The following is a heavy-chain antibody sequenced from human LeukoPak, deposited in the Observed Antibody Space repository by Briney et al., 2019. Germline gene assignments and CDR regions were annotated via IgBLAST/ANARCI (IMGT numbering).Heavy chain of an antibody. J-gene: IGHJ4*02. V-gene: IGHV1-18*04. D-gene: IGHD6-19*01. CDR2: ISGYNGHA. Sequence: ASVKVSCKASGYAFSSYGINWVRQAPGQGLEWMGWISGYNGHAKYVQKMQGRVTMTTATSTNTAYMELRSLRSDDTAVYYCARGPGIDVSGVFDYWGQGSLVTVSS. CDR1: GYAFSSYG. CDR3: ARGPGIDVSGVFDY.